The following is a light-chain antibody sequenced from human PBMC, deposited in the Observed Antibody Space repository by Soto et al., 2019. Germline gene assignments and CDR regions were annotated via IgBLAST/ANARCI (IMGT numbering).Light chain of an antibody. Sequence: LTQSPATLSLSPVERATLSCRASQSVSNYLAWYQQKPGQAPRLLIYGASSRPTGIPDRFSGAGSGTEFTLTISSLQSEDFAVYYCQQFNNWPIFGQGTRLEI. V-gene: IGKV3D-15*01. CDR2: GAS. J-gene: IGKJ5*01. CDR3: QQFNNWPI. CDR1: QSVSNY.